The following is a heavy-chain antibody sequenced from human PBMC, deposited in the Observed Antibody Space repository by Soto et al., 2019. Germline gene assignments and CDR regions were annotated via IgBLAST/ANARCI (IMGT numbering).Heavy chain of an antibody. CDR2: IIPIFGTP. Sequence: QVQLVQSGAEVKKPGSSVKVSCKASGGTFSSSAISWVRQAPGQGLEWMGGIIPIFGTPNYAQKFQGRVTITADESTSTAFMELSSLRSDDTAVYYCARGNYYGSSSYYYVMDVWGQGTTVTVSS. V-gene: IGHV1-69*12. CDR1: GGTFSSSA. D-gene: IGHD3-10*01. J-gene: IGHJ6*02. CDR3: ARGNYYGSSSYYYVMDV.